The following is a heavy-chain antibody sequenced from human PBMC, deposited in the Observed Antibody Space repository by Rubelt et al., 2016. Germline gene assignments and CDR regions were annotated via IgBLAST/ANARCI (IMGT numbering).Heavy chain of an antibody. D-gene: IGHD4-17*01. CDR1: GGSISSYY. CDR3: ASSTVTNRYWYFDL. J-gene: IGHJ2*01. Sequence: QVQLQESGPGLVKPSETLSLTCTVSGGSISSYYWSWIRQPPGKGLEWIGYVYYSGSTNYNPSLKSRVTISVDTSKNKFSLKRRSLTAADAAVYYCASSTVTNRYWYFDLWGRGTLVTVSS. CDR2: VYYSGST. V-gene: IGHV4-59*08.